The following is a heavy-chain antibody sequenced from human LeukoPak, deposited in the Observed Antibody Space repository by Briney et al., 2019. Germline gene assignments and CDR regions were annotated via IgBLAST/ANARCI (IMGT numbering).Heavy chain of an antibody. CDR1: GGYISSGGYY. J-gene: IGHJ3*02. Sequence: SETLFLTCTVSGGYISSGGYYWRWIRQHPGKGLEWIGYIYYSGSTYYNPSLKSRVTISVDTSKNQFSLTLSSVTAADTAVYYCASLPIQLGAFDIWGQGTMVTVSS. CDR2: IYYSGST. V-gene: IGHV4-31*03. D-gene: IGHD5-18*01. CDR3: ASLPIQLGAFDI.